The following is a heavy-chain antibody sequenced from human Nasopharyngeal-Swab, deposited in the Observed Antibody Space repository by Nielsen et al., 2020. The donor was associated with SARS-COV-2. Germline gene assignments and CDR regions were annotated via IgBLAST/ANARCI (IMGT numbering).Heavy chain of an antibody. D-gene: IGHD3-3*01. CDR2: ITSDGDTT. V-gene: IGHV3-43D*03. Sequence: GGSLRLSCAASGFTFHDFAMHWFRQAPGKGLEWVSLITSDGDTTLYADSVKGRFTISRDNSRNSLYLQMNSLRLEDTAFYYCAKPTIFGAEIDYWGQGTLVTVSS. CDR3: AKPTIFGAEIDY. CDR1: GFTFHDFA. J-gene: IGHJ4*02.